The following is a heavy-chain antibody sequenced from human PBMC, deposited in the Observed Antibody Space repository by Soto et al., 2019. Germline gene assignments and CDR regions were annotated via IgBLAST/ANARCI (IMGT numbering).Heavy chain of an antibody. V-gene: IGHV5-51*01. D-gene: IGHD2-8*01. Sequence: LKISCKGSGYRFSSYWIAWVRQMPGKGLEWMGIIYPGDSDTRYSPSFQGQVTMSVDKSNNTAYLHWSSLKASDTAMYYCARQGSNGAYYYYGMDVWGQGTTVTVSS. J-gene: IGHJ6*02. CDR1: GYRFSSYW. CDR2: IYPGDSDT. CDR3: ARQGSNGAYYYYGMDV.